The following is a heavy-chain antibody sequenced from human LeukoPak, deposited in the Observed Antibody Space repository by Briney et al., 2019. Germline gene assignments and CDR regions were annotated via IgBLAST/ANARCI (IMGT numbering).Heavy chain of an antibody. CDR1: GFTFSSYS. V-gene: IGHV3-48*01. CDR2: ISSGSSFI. J-gene: IGHJ5*02. CDR3: ARDACSGGSCYSGFDP. Sequence: GGSLRLSCAASGFTFSSYSMNWVRQAPGKGLEWVSYISSGSSFIYYADSVKGRFTISRDNAKISLYLQMNSLRAEDTAVYYCARDACSGGSCYSGFDPWGQGTLVTVSS. D-gene: IGHD2-15*01.